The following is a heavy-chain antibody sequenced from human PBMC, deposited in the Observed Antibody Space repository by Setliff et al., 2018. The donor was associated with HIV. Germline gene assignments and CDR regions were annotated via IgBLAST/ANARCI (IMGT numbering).Heavy chain of an antibody. CDR2: ISSGSVNI. J-gene: IGHJ6*02. D-gene: IGHD3-10*01. CDR3: ARGSLRGVLALGMDV. CDR1: GFMFNIYE. V-gene: IGHV3-48*03. Sequence: GASLRLSCAASGFMFNIYEMNWVRQAPGKGLEWVSYISSGSVNIFYADSVKGRFTISRDNAKNSLYLQMNSLRAEDTAIYYCARGSLRGVLALGMDVWGQGTTVTVSS.